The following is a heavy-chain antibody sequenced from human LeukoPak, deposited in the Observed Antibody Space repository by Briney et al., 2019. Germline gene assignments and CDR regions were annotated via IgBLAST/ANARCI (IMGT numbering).Heavy chain of an antibody. Sequence: GGSLRLSCKCSGYNFATCWIGWVRQMPGKGLEWMGVIYHDDSTTAYSPSLPAQVTISVDKSITTAYLQWSSLKASDTAMYYCARLRFQSGNTYYFDYWGQGSLVTVSS. CDR1: GYNFATCW. J-gene: IGHJ4*02. D-gene: IGHD1-26*01. CDR2: IYHDDSTT. CDR3: ARLRFQSGNTYYFDY. V-gene: IGHV5-51*01.